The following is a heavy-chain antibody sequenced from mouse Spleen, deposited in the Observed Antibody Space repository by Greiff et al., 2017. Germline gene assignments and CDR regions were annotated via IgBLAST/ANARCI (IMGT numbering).Heavy chain of an antibody. Sequence: QVQLKQSGAELAKPGASVKMSCKASGYTFTSYWMHWVKQRPGQGLEWIGYINPSTGYTEYNQKFKDKATLTADKSSSTAYMQLSSLTSEDSAVYYCASPSFTTVVGGAMDYWGQGTSVTVSS. CDR1: GYTFTSYW. D-gene: IGHD1-1*01. J-gene: IGHJ4*01. V-gene: IGHV1-7*01. CDR3: ASPSFTTVVGGAMDY. CDR2: INPSTGYT.